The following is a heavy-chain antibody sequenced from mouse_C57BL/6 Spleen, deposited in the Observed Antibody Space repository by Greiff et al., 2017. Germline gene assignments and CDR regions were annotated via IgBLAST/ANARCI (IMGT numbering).Heavy chain of an antibody. CDR1: GYTFTSYG. Sequence: QVQLQQSGAELARPGASVKLSCTASGYTFTSYGISWVKQRTGQGLEWIGEIYPRSGTTSYNEKFKGKATLSADKSSSTAYLELRSLTSEDSAVYFCARWNGSSYWYLDVWGTGTTVTVSS. CDR3: ARWNGSSYWYLDV. V-gene: IGHV1-81*01. J-gene: IGHJ1*03. D-gene: IGHD1-1*01. CDR2: IYPRSGTT.